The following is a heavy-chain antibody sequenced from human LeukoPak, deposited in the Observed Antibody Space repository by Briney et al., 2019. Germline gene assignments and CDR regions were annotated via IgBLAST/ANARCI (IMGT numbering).Heavy chain of an antibody. CDR3: ARYGRTTRAMYY. CDR2: MSYSGST. J-gene: IGHJ4*02. V-gene: IGHV4-59*08. D-gene: IGHD1-1*01. CDR1: GGSISSYY. Sequence: SETLSLTCTVSGGSISSYYWSWIRQPPGKGLEWIGAMSYSGSTNYKPSLKSRVTISVDTCKNQFSLNLSSVTAADTGVYYCARYGRTTRAMYYWGQGNLVTVSS.